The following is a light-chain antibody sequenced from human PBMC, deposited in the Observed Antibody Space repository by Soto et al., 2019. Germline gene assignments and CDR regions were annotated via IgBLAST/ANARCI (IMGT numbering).Light chain of an antibody. CDR2: QDS. CDR3: QAWDSSTAV. Sequence: SYELTQPPSVSVSPGQTASITCSGEKVGDKYACWYQQKPGQSPVLVIYQDSKRPSGIPERFSGSHSGNTATLTISGTQAVDEADYYCQAWDSSTAVFGGGTKLTVL. CDR1: KVGDKY. V-gene: IGLV3-1*01. J-gene: IGLJ2*01.